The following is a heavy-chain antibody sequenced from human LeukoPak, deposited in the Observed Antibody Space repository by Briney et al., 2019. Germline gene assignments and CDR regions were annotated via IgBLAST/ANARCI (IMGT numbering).Heavy chain of an antibody. CDR2: ISICSSYI. J-gene: IGHJ5*02. D-gene: IGHD2-2*01. CDR3: ARDPRYCSSTSCYPEGWFDP. CDR1: GFTFSSYS. Sequence: PGGSLRLSCAASGFTFSSYSMNWVRQAPGKGLEWVSSISICSSYIYYADSVKGRFTISRDNAKNSLYLQMNNLRAEDTAVYYCARDPRYCSSTSCYPEGWFDPWGQGTLVSVSS. V-gene: IGHV3-21*01.